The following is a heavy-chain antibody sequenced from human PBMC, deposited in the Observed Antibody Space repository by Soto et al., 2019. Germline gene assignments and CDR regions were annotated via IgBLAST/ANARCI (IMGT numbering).Heavy chain of an antibody. V-gene: IGHV1-3*01. Sequence: GASVQVSCKASGYTFSSHAIHWLRQAPGQRLEWMGWINAGNGDTNYSQKFQGRVAFTTDTSARSAYMELSTLRSEDTAVYYCARDGARIAVFGVVYYFDYWGQGTVVTVSS. CDR3: ARDGARIAVFGVVYYFDY. D-gene: IGHD3-3*01. CDR2: INAGNGDT. CDR1: GYTFSSHA. J-gene: IGHJ4*02.